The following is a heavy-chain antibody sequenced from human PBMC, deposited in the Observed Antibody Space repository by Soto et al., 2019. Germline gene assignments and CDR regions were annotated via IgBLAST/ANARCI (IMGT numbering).Heavy chain of an antibody. CDR2: INADNGNT. Sequence: GASVQVSCKASGYTFTSYAMHWVRQAPGQRLEWMGWINADNGNTKYSQKFQGRVTITRDTSASTAYMELSSLRSEDTAVYYCARDIFPYSPGHNNWFDPWGQGTLVTVSS. CDR3: ARDIFPYSPGHNNWFDP. CDR1: GYTFTSYA. D-gene: IGHD1-26*01. J-gene: IGHJ5*02. V-gene: IGHV1-3*01.